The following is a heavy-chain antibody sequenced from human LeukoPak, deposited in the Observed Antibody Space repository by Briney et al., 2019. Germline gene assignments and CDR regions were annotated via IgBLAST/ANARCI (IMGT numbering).Heavy chain of an antibody. J-gene: IGHJ4*02. D-gene: IGHD6-13*01. CDR3: ARARGISCFDY. V-gene: IGHV4-4*07. Sequence: PSETLSLTCSVSGYSISNGYYWSWIRQPAGKGLEWIGRIYTSGSTNYNPSLKSRVTVSVDTSKNQFSLKLSSVTAADTAVYYCARARGISCFDYWGQGTLVTVSS. CDR1: GYSISNGYY. CDR2: IYTSGST.